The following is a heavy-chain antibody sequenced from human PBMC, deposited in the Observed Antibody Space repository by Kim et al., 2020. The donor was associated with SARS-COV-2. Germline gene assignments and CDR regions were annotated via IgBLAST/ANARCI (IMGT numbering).Heavy chain of an antibody. CDR1: GDSISSSSYY. Sequence: SETLSLTCTVSGDSISSSSYYWGWIRQPPGKGLEWIGSIYYSGSTYYSPSLKSRVTISIDTSENRFSLKPTSVTAADTAVYYCARGTQTGTTSLTFWGQG. D-gene: IGHD1-7*01. V-gene: IGHV4-39*01. CDR2: IYYSGST. CDR3: ARGTQTGTTSLTF. J-gene: IGHJ1*01.